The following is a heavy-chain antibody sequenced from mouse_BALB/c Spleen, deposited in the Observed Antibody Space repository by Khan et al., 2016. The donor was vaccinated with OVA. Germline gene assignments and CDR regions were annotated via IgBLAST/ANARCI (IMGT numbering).Heavy chain of an antibody. CDR2: ISYSGNT. CDR1: GYSITSDYA. D-gene: IGHD1-1*01. CDR3: ARIYGGDFDY. V-gene: IGHV3-2*02. J-gene: IGHJ2*01. Sequence: EVQLKESGPGLVKPSQSLSLTCTVTGYSITSDYAWNWIRQFPGNKLEWMVYISYSGNTKYNPSLKSRISITRDSSKNQFFLQLNSVTTEETAADNCARIYGGDFDYWGQGTTLTVSS.